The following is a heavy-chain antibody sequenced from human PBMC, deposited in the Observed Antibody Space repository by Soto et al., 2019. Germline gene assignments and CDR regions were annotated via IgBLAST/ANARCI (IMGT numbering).Heavy chain of an antibody. Sequence: QLQLQESGPGLVKPSETLSLTCTVSGGSISSSSYYWGWIRQPPGKGLEWIGSIYYSGSTYYNPSLKGRVTISVDTSKNQFSLKLSSVTAADTAVYYCARYFWSGLMTYSYYGMDVWGQGTTVTVSS. J-gene: IGHJ6*02. D-gene: IGHD3-3*01. CDR3: ARYFWSGLMTYSYYGMDV. CDR1: GGSISSSSYY. CDR2: IYYSGST. V-gene: IGHV4-39*01.